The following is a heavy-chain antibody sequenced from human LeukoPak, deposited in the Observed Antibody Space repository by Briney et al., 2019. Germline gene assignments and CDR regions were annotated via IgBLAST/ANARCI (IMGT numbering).Heavy chain of an antibody. V-gene: IGHV3-33*08. CDR3: ARDPTYYDFWSGYSDRGRGMDV. D-gene: IGHD3-3*01. J-gene: IGHJ6*02. CDR2: IWYDGSNK. CDR1: GFTFSSYA. Sequence: GGSLRLSCAASGFTFSSYAMHWVRQAPGKGLEWVAVIWYDGSNKYYADSVKGRFTISRDNSKNTLYLQMNSLRAEDTAVYYCARDPTYYDFWSGYSDRGRGMDVWGQGTTVTVSS.